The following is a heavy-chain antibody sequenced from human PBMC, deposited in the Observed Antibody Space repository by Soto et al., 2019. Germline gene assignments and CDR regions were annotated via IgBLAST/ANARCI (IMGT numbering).Heavy chain of an antibody. CDR3: ARQGVAGHFDY. CDR2: INAGNGNT. Sequence: ASVKVSFKASGYTFTSYAMHWVRQAPGQRLEWMGWINAGNGNTKYSQKFQGRVTITRDTSASTAYMELSSLRSEDTAVYYCARQGVAGHFDYWGQGTLVTVSS. CDR1: GYTFTSYA. J-gene: IGHJ4*02. V-gene: IGHV1-3*01. D-gene: IGHD6-19*01.